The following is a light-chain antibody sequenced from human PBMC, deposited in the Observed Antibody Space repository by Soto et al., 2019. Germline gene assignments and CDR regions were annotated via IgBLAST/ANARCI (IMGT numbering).Light chain of an antibody. CDR3: SSYAGSSNV. V-gene: IGLV2-8*01. CDR1: SSDVGGYNY. CDR2: EVN. J-gene: IGLJ1*01. Sequence: QSALTQPRSVSGSPGQSVTISCPGTSSDVGGYNYVSWYQQHPGKAPKLMIYEVNKRPSGVPDRFSGSKSGNTASLTVSGLQAEDEADYYCSSYAGSSNVFGAGTKVTVL.